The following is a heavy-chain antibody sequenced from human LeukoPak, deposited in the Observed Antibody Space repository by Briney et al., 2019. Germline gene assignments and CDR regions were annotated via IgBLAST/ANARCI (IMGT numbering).Heavy chain of an antibody. D-gene: IGHD3-10*01. CDR2: IKSKTDGGTT. V-gene: IGHV3-15*01. CDR3: TTTMVRGVKGLVD. Sequence: GGSLRLSCATSGFTFNNAWMSWVRQAPGKGLGWVGRIKSKTDGGTTDYAAPVKGRFTISRDDSKNTLYLQMNSLKTEDTAVYYCTTTMVRGVKGLVDWGQGTLVTVSS. J-gene: IGHJ4*02. CDR1: GFTFNNAW.